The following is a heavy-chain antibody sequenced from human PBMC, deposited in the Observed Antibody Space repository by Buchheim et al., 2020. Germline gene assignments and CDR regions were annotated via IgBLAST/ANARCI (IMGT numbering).Heavy chain of an antibody. CDR3: AAHFSRNWYTFDS. Sequence: QLQLQESGPGLVKPSETLSLTCTVSGGSISSGSSYWGWIRQPPGKGLERIGSVYYSGTTSYNPSLKSPVTISVDPSKNQFSLKLSSVTAADTAVYYCAAHFSRNWYTFDSWGQG. J-gene: IGHJ4*02. V-gene: IGHV4-39*01. CDR1: GGSISSGSSY. CDR2: VYYSGTT. D-gene: IGHD1/OR15-1a*01.